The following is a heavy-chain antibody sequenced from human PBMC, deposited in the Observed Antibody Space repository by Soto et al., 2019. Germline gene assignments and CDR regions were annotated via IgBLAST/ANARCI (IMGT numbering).Heavy chain of an antibody. D-gene: IGHD3-22*01. V-gene: IGHV3-23*01. Sequence: GGSLRLSCAASGFTFSSYAMSWVRQAPGKGLEWVSAISGSGGSTYYADSVKGRFTISRDNSKNTLYLQMNSLRAEDTAVYYCAKDERTYYYDRGGYYIDYWGQRTLVTVSS. CDR1: GFTFSSYA. CDR3: AKDERTYYYDRGGYYIDY. J-gene: IGHJ4*02. CDR2: ISGSGGST.